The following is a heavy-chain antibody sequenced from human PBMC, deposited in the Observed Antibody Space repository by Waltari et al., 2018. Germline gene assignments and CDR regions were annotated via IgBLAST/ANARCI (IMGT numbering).Heavy chain of an antibody. CDR2: ISSNGGST. CDR1: GFTFSSYA. CDR3: ARDGAAAGTKEFDY. Sequence: EVQLVESGGGLVQPGGSLRLSCAASGFTFSSYAMHWVRQAPGKGLEYVSAISSNGGSTYYADSVKGRFTISRDNSKNTLYLQMGSLRAEDMAVYYCARDGAAAGTKEFDYWGQGTLVTVSS. J-gene: IGHJ4*02. V-gene: IGHV3-64*07. D-gene: IGHD6-13*01.